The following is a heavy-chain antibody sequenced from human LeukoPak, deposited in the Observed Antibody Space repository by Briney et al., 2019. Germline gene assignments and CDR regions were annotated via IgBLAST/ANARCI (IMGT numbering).Heavy chain of an antibody. J-gene: IGHJ3*02. Sequence: SETLSLTCSVSGGSISSYYWSWIRQPAGKGLEWIGYIYYSGSTNYNPSLKSRVTISVDTSKNQFSLKLSSVTAADTAVYYCAREQGYWDAFDIWGQGTMVTVSS. CDR3: AREQGYWDAFDI. V-gene: IGHV4-59*01. CDR1: GGSISSYY. D-gene: IGHD2-8*02. CDR2: IYYSGST.